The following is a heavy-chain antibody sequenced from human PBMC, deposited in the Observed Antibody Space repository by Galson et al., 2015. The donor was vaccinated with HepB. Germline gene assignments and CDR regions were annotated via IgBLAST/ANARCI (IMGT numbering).Heavy chain of an antibody. V-gene: IGHV3-23*01. D-gene: IGHD4-23*01. Sequence: SLRLSCAASGFTFSTYTMSWVRQAPGKGLEWVLSISASGGSTYYADSVKGRFSISRDNSKNTLYLQMNSLRAEDTALYYCAKDQWAYGGKRLPFDYWGQGTLVTVSS. CDR1: GFTFSTYT. CDR2: ISASGGST. J-gene: IGHJ4*02. CDR3: AKDQWAYGGKRLPFDY.